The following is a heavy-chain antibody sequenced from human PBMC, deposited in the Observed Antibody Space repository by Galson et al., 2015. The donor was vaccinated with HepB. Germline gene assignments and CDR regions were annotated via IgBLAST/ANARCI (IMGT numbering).Heavy chain of an antibody. D-gene: IGHD5-18*01. CDR2: ISYNGNDK. Sequence: SLRLSCAASGFTFSSHSMHWVRQAPGKGLEWVALISYNGNDKYYADSVRGRFTISRDDSKNTLYLQMNSLRREDTALYYCASSGYSYGQIDYWGQGTLVTVSS. CDR1: GFTFSSHS. CDR3: ASSGYSYGQIDY. V-gene: IGHV3-30-3*01. J-gene: IGHJ4*02.